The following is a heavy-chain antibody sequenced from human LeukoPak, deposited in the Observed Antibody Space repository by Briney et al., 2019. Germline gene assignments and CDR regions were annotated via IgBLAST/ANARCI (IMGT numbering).Heavy chain of an antibody. CDR3: ARNNGRYCSSCYWFDP. CDR2: IIPIFGTA. Sequence: SVKVSCKASGGTFSSYAISWVRQAPGQGLEWMGGIIPIFGTANYAQKFQGRVTITADKSTSTAYMELSSLRSEDTAVYYCARNNGRYCSSCYWFDPWGQGTLVTVS. CDR1: GGTFSSYA. V-gene: IGHV1-69*06. D-gene: IGHD2-2*01. J-gene: IGHJ5*02.